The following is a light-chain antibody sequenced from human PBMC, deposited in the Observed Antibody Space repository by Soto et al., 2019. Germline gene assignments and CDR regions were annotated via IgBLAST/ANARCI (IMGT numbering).Light chain of an antibody. Sequence: EIVMTQSPATLSVSPGARATLSCRPSQSVSSNLAWYQQKPGQTPKLLIYVASTRATGIPARFSGSGSGTEFTLTISSLQSEDFAVYYCQQYNVWPLTFGGGTKVEFK. CDR2: VAS. CDR1: QSVSSN. V-gene: IGKV3-15*01. CDR3: QQYNVWPLT. J-gene: IGKJ4*01.